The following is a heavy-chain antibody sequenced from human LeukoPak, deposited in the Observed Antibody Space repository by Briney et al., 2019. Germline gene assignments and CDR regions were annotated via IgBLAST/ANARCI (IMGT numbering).Heavy chain of an antibody. CDR2: ISAYNGNT. CDR1: GYTFTSYG. J-gene: IGHJ6*02. V-gene: IGHV1-18*01. CDR3: ARQGIGYCSSTSCFNYYGMDV. D-gene: IGHD2-2*01. Sequence: ASVKVSCKASGYTFTSYGISWVRQAPGQGLEWMGWISAYNGNTNYAQKLQGRVTTTTDTSTSTAYMELRSLRSDDTAVYYCARQGIGYCSSTSCFNYYGMDVWGQGTTVTVSS.